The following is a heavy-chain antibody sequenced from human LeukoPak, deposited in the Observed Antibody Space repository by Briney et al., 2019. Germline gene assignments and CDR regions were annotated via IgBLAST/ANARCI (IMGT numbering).Heavy chain of an antibody. CDR3: TKLNNYDDY. D-gene: IGHD1/OR15-1a*01. CDR2: ISYDGSNQ. Sequence: GGSLRLPCAASGFTFSTFGMHWVRQAPGKGLEWVAAISYDGSNQYYIDSVKGRFTISRDNSKNTLYLQMSSLRAEDTAVYYCTKLNNYDDYWGQGTLVTVSS. V-gene: IGHV3-30*18. J-gene: IGHJ4*02. CDR1: GFTFSTFG.